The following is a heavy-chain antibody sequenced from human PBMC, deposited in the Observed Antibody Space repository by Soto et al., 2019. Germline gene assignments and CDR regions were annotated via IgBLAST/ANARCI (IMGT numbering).Heavy chain of an antibody. CDR2: IYWDDDK. V-gene: IGHV2-5*02. D-gene: IGHD3-16*01. CDR1: GFSLSTRGVG. Sequence: QITLKESGPTLVKPTQTLTLTCTFSGFSLSTRGVGVGWIRQPPGKALAWLALIYWDDDKRCSPSLKSRLTITHDTSKNQLVLTMTNMDHVDTSTYNGGHGGYWGQGTLVTVSS. CDR3: GHGGY. J-gene: IGHJ4*02.